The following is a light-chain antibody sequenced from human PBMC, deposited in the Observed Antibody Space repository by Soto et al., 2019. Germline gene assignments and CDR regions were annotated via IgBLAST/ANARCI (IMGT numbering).Light chain of an antibody. CDR3: QQYNSYSLT. Sequence: DIQMTQSPSTLSASIGDRVTITCRASQSISRWLAWYRQKPGEAPKLLNYEGSILERGVPSRFSGRGSGTEFHLTISSLQPDDFATFYCQQYNSYSLTFGQGTRVEV. CDR2: EGS. CDR1: QSISRW. V-gene: IGKV1-5*03. J-gene: IGKJ1*01.